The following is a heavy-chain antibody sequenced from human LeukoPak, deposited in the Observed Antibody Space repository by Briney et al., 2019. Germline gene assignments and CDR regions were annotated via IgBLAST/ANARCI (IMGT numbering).Heavy chain of an antibody. V-gene: IGHV3-30*04. CDR1: GFTFSSYA. CDR2: ISYDGRNK. J-gene: IGHJ6*03. D-gene: IGHD6-13*01. Sequence: GGSLRLSCAASGFTFSSYAMHWVRQAPGKGLEWVAVISYDGRNKYYADSVKGRFTISRDNAKNSLYLQMNSLRAEDTAVYYCARGAAAGTGRYYYYYVDVWGKGTTVTVSS. CDR3: ARGAAAGTGRYYYYYVDV.